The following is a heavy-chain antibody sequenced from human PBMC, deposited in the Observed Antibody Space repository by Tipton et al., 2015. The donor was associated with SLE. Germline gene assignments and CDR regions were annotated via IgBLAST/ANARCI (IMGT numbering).Heavy chain of an antibody. CDR3: ARDRLRYFSSTRCLGFDS. J-gene: IGHJ4*02. CDR1: GGSISRSNYY. CDR2: ISYSGTT. D-gene: IGHD2-2*01. Sequence: TLSLTCTVSGGSISRSNYYWGWIRQPPGKGLEWIGSISYSGTTYYNPPLKSRVTISVDTSKNQFSLKLSSVTAADSAVYYCARDRLRYFSSTRCLGFDSWGQGTLVTVSS. V-gene: IGHV4-39*07.